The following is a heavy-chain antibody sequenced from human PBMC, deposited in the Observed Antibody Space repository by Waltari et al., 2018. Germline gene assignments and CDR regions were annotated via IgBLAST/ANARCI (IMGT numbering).Heavy chain of an antibody. Sequence: QVQLVQSGAEVKKPGSSVKDSCKASGGTFTSYTISWVRQAPGQGLEWMGRIIPIFDTANYAQKFQGRVTITADKSTSTAYMELSSLRSEDTAVYYCARAVPHRAFDIWGQGTMVTVSS. CDR1: GGTFTSYT. J-gene: IGHJ3*02. CDR3: ARAVPHRAFDI. CDR2: IIPIFDTA. V-gene: IGHV1-69*08. D-gene: IGHD2-2*01.